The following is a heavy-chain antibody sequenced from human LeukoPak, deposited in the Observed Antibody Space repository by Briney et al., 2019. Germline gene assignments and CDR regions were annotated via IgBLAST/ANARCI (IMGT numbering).Heavy chain of an antibody. CDR3: ARGRGSR. CDR2: INHSGST. Sequence: PSETLSLTCDVYGGSFSGYYWSWIRQPPGKGLEWIGEINHSGSTNYNPSLKSRVTISVDTSKNQFSLKLSSVTAADTAVYYCARGRGSRWGQGTLVTVSS. V-gene: IGHV4-34*01. J-gene: IGHJ4*02. CDR1: GGSFSGYY. D-gene: IGHD3-10*01.